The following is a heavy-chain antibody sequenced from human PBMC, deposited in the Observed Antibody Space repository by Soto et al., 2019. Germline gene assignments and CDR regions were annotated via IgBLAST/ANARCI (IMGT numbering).Heavy chain of an antibody. CDR2: INPYTGNT. Sequence: AXVKVSCKASGFTFAIYGITWVRQAPGQGLEWMGWINPYTGNTNHEQKFQGRVTMNTDTSTNTGYMKMRSLKSDDTAVYYCACFLAAAPVYYVMDGWGQGTTVTVSS. CDR3: ACFLAAAPVYYVMDG. V-gene: IGHV1-18*01. D-gene: IGHD6-13*01. J-gene: IGHJ6*02. CDR1: GFTFAIYG.